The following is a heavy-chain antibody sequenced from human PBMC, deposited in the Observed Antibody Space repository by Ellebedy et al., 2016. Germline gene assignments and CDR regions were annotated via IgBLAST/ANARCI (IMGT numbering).Heavy chain of an antibody. CDR1: DFPFNTYY. CDR2: INHHGSET. Sequence: GGSLRLSXTASDFPFNTYYMSWVRQAPGKGLEWVANINHHGSETYYVDSVKGRFTISRDNAKNSLYLQMDSLRAEDTAVYYCARGVGGTSLNWFDPWGQGTLVTVSS. V-gene: IGHV3-7*01. D-gene: IGHD3-16*01. CDR3: ARGVGGTSLNWFDP. J-gene: IGHJ5*02.